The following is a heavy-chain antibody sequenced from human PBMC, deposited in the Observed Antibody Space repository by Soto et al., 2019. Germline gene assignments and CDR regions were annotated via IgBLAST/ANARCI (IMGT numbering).Heavy chain of an antibody. V-gene: IGHV3-53*01. J-gene: IGHJ3*02. CDR1: GFPFSAFS. CDR3: ARDRSDSSRADSFDI. D-gene: IGHD6-25*01. Sequence: PGGSLRLSCASSGFPFSAFSMNWVRQAPGKGLEWISVIYRGRATYYADSVKGRFTISRDDSRNTVYLQMNSLTTEDTAVYFCARDRSDSSRADSFDIWGQGTMVTVSS. CDR2: IYRGRAT.